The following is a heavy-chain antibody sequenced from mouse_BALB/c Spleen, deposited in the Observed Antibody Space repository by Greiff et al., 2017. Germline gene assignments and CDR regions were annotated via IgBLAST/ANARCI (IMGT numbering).Heavy chain of an antibody. CDR3: ARVYGNYEDYYAMDY. D-gene: IGHD2-10*02. Sequence: VKVVESGPGLVAPSQSLSITCTVSGFSLTGYGVNWVRQPPGKGLEWLGMIWGDGSTDYNSALKSRLSISKDNSKSQVFLKMNSLQTDDTARYYCARVYGNYEDYYAMDYWGQGTSVTVSS. CDR1: GFSLTGYG. CDR2: IWGDGST. J-gene: IGHJ4*01. V-gene: IGHV2-6-7*01.